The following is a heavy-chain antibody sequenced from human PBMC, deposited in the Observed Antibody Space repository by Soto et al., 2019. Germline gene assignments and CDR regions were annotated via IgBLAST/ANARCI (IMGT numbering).Heavy chain of an antibody. Sequence: ASVKVSCKASGYTFTSYAMHWVRQAPGQRLEWMGWINAGNGNTKYSQKFQGRVTITRDTSASTAYMELSSLRSEDTAVYYCARGMKSGRWTFLFDYWGQGNLVTVSS. CDR1: GYTFTSYA. CDR3: ARGMKSGRWTFLFDY. J-gene: IGHJ4*02. V-gene: IGHV1-3*01. CDR2: INAGNGNT.